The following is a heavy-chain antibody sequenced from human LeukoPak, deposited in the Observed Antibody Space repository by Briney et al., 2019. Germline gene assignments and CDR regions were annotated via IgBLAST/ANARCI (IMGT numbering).Heavy chain of an antibody. J-gene: IGHJ6*02. V-gene: IGHV4-4*07. CDR3: ARVRYAAARGLYYYYYGMDV. CDR1: GGSISSYY. Sequence: NTSGTLSLTCTVSGGSISSYYWSWIRQPAGKGLEWIGRIYTSGSTNYNPSLKSRVTMSVDTSKNQFSLKLSSVTAADTAVYYCARVRYAAARGLYYYYYGMDVWGQGTTVTVSS. D-gene: IGHD6-13*01. CDR2: IYTSGST.